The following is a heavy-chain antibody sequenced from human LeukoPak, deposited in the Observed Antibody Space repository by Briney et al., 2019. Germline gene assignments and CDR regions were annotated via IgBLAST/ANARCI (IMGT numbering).Heavy chain of an antibody. D-gene: IGHD3-10*01. Sequence: GGSLRLSCAASGFTFRNYDIRWIRQAPGKGLEWVSSIDTDGTYIHYADSVKGRFTISRDNSKNSLYLQMNSLRAEDTAVYYCARDSGSQALDYWGQGTLVTVSS. J-gene: IGHJ4*02. CDR1: GFTFRNYD. CDR3: ARDSGSQALDY. CDR2: IDTDGTYI. V-gene: IGHV3-21*01.